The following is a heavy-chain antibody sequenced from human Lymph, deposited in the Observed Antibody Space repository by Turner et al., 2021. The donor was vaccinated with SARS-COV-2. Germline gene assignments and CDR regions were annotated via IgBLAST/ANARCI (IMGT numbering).Heavy chain of an antibody. CDR3: AKDLAGTYYSSFDY. Sequence: EVQLVESGGGLVQPGRSLRLSCSASGFTFVDYAMHWVRQAPGQGLECVSDINWSGGSIAYAYSVKCRFTISRDNPKNSLYLQMNSLSAEDTAFYYCAKDLAGTYYSSFDYWGQGTLVTVSS. V-gene: IGHV3-9*01. J-gene: IGHJ4*02. D-gene: IGHD6-19*01. CDR1: GFTFVDYA. CDR2: INWSGGSI.